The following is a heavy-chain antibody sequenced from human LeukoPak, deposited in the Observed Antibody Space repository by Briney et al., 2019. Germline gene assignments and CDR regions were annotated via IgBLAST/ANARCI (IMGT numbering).Heavy chain of an antibody. D-gene: IGHD2-2*01. J-gene: IGHJ3*02. V-gene: IGHV1-69*01. CDR3: ARGRDQDIVVVPAATWAFDI. CDR1: GGTFSSYA. CDR2: ISPIFGTA. Sequence: SVKVSCKASGGTFSSYAISWVRQAPGQGLEWMGGISPIFGTANYAQKFQGRVTITADESTSTAYMELSSLRSEDTAVYYCARGRDQDIVVVPAATWAFDIWGQGTMVTVSS.